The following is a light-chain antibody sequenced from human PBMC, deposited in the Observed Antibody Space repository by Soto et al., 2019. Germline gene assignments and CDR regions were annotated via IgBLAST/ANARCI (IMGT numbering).Light chain of an antibody. CDR1: SPGIKG. Sequence: SYELTQPPSLPVAPGQTARVACTRDSPGIKGVYWYQQKPGQAPVLVVSDERDRPSGIPERFSASNSGNTATLTISRVEAGDEADYYCQVWDSMSDHSGVFGGGTKLTVL. CDR3: QVWDSMSDHSGV. J-gene: IGLJ2*01. V-gene: IGLV3-21*02. CDR2: DER.